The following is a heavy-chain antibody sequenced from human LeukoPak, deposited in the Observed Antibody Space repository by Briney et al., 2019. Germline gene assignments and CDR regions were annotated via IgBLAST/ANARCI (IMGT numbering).Heavy chain of an antibody. CDR3: ARHPGRLFDY. Sequence: SQTLSLTCTVSGGSISSSSFYWGWIRQPPGKGLEWIGSIYYSGNTYYNPSLKSRVSISVDTSKNQFSLKLSSVTAADTAVYYCARHPGRLFDYWGQGTLVTVSS. J-gene: IGHJ4*02. CDR2: IYYSGNT. V-gene: IGHV4-39*01. CDR1: GGSISSSSFY.